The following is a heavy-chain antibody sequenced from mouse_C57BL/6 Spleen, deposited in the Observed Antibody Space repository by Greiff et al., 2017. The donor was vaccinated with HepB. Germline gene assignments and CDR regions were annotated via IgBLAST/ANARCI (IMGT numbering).Heavy chain of an antibody. Sequence: VQLQQSGAELARPGASVKMSCKASGYTFTSYTMHWVKQRPGQGLEWIGYINPSSGYTKYNQKFKDKATLTADKSSSTAYMQLSSLTSEDSAVYYCAREGNYVRDAMDYWGQGTSVTVSS. J-gene: IGHJ4*01. CDR3: AREGNYVRDAMDY. D-gene: IGHD2-1*01. CDR2: INPSSGYT. V-gene: IGHV1-4*01. CDR1: GYTFTSYT.